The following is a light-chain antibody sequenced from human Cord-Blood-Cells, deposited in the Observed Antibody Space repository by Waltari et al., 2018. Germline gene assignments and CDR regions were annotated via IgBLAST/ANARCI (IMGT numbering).Light chain of an antibody. CDR1: QSISSY. CDR2: AAS. J-gene: IGKJ1*01. V-gene: IGKV1-39*01. CDR3: QQSYSTPWT. Sequence: DLQMTQSPSSLSASVGDRVTITCRASQSISSYLNWYQQKPGKALKLLIYAASSLQSGVPSRFSGIGSGTEFTLTISRLQPEDFATYSCQQSYSTPWTFGQGTKVEIK.